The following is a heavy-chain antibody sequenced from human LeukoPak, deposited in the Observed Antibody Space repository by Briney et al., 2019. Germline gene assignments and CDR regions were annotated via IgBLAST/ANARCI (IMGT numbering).Heavy chain of an antibody. CDR1: GYTFTGYY. V-gene: IGHV1-2*02. D-gene: IGHD3-3*01. CDR2: INPNSGGT. CDR3: ARFRVVIRALDY. J-gene: IGHJ4*02. Sequence: ASVEVSCKVSGYTFTGYYMHWVRQAPGQGLEWMGWINPNSGGTNYAQKFQGRVTMTRDTSISTAYMELSRLRSDDTAVYYCARFRVVIRALDYWGQGTLVTVSS.